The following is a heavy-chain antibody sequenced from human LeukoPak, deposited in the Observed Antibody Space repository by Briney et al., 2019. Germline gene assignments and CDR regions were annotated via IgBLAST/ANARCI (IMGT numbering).Heavy chain of an antibody. J-gene: IGHJ4*02. CDR1: GYTFTGYY. V-gene: IGHV1-2*02. CDR2: INPNSGGT. Sequence: GASVKVSCKASGYTFTGYYMHWVRQAPGQGLEWMGWINPNSGGTNYAQKFQGRVTMTRDTSISTAYMELSGLRSDDTAVYYCARGGYYDILTGYYPFDYWGQGTLVTVSS. CDR3: ARGGYYDILTGYYPFDY. D-gene: IGHD3-9*01.